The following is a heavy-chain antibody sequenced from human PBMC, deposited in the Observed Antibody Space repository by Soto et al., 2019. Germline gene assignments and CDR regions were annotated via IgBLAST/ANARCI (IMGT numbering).Heavy chain of an antibody. D-gene: IGHD3-3*01. CDR3: AREPTYYDFWSGSYGMDV. Sequence: PSETLSLTCTVSGGSISSGDYYWSWIRQPPGKGLEWIGYIYYSGSTYYNPSLKSRVTISVDTSKNQFSLKLSSVTAADTAVYYCAREPTYYDFWSGSYGMDVWGQGTTVTVS. CDR2: IYYSGST. J-gene: IGHJ6*02. CDR1: GGSISSGDYY. V-gene: IGHV4-30-4*01.